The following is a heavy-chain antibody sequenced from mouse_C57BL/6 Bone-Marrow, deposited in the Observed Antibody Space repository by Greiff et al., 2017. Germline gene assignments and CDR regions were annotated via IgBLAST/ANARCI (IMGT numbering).Heavy chain of an antibody. Sequence: QVQLQQPGAELVKPGASVKMSCKASGYTFTSYWITWVKQRPGQGLEWIGDIYPGSGSTNYNEKFKSKATLTVDTSSSTAYMQLSSLTSEDSAVYYCARSYYGNYEGVDYWGQGTSVTVSS. CDR2: IYPGSGST. V-gene: IGHV1-55*01. J-gene: IGHJ4*01. CDR3: ARSYYGNYEGVDY. D-gene: IGHD2-10*01. CDR1: GYTFTSYW.